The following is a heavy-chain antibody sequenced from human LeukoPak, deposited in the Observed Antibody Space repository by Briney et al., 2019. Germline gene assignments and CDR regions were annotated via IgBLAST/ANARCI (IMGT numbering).Heavy chain of an antibody. J-gene: IGHJ4*02. Sequence: PSETLSLTCTVSGGSISSSSYYWSWIRQPPGKGLEWIGYIYYSGSTNYNPSLKSRVTISVDTSKNYFSLKLSSVTAADTAVYYCARDGRYHDSSGYYWDYWGQGTLVTVSS. V-gene: IGHV4-61*03. CDR1: GGSISSSSYY. CDR2: IYYSGST. D-gene: IGHD3-22*01. CDR3: ARDGRYHDSSGYYWDY.